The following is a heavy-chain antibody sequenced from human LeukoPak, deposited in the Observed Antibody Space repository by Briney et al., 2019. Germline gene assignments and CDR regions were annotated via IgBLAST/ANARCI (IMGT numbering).Heavy chain of an antibody. CDR3: ARDPSDYDFWSGTYYFSGLDV. D-gene: IGHD3-3*01. CDR2: ITPLLCVP. Sequence: SVKVSCKVSGDTFNSHTINWVRQAPGQGLDWMGRITPLLCVPYYSQKFQDRVKITADKSANIAYMELNTLRPEDTAVYYCARDPSDYDFWSGTYYFSGLDVWGQGTSVTVSS. V-gene: IGHV1-69*04. J-gene: IGHJ6*02. CDR1: GDTFNSHT.